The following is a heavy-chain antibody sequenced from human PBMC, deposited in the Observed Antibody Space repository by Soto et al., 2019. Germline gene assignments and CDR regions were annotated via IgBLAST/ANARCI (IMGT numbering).Heavy chain of an antibody. CDR3: ARGGSGWYPFDY. D-gene: IGHD6-19*01. J-gene: IGHJ4*02. V-gene: IGHV3-23*01. CDR2: LTGGGDNP. CDR1: GFAFSNYA. Sequence: GGSLRLSCAASGFAFSNYAMSWVRQSPGKGLEWISSLTGGGDNPHYAESVKGRFTISRDNSKSTLFLQINSLSDGDTAVYYCARGGSGWYPFDYWGRGTLVTVSS.